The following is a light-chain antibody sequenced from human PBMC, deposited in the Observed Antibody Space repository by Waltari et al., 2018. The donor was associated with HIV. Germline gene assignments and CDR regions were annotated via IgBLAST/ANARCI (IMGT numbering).Light chain of an antibody. CDR1: QSVNRN. CDR2: GAS. J-gene: IGKJ4*01. CDR3: QHYDKWPVT. V-gene: IGKV3-15*01. Sequence: EIVMTQSPATLSVSPGDRPTLSCRASQSVNRNLAWCQQKPGQAPRLLIYGASTRATGVPARFSGSGSGTEFTLTISSLQPEDFAVYYCQHYDKWPVTFGGGTKVEIK.